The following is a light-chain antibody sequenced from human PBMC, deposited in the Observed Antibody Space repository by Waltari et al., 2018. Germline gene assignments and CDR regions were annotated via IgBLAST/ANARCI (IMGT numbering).Light chain of an antibody. CDR2: RNN. CDR3: AAWDDSLSGFWV. Sequence: QSVLTQPPSASGTPGQRVTISCSGSSSNIGSNYVYWYQQLPGTAPKLLIFRNNQRPSGVPDRVSGSRSGTSASLAISGLRSDDEADYYCAAWDDSLSGFWVFGGGTKLTVL. J-gene: IGLJ3*02. V-gene: IGLV1-47*01. CDR1: SSNIGSNY.